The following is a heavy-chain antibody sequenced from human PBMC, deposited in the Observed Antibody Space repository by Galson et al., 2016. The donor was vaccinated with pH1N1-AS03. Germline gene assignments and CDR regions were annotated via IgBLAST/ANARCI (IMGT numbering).Heavy chain of an antibody. CDR2: INTDETKT. D-gene: IGHD3-16*01. Sequence: SLRLSCAASGFTLRNYWMHWVCQAPGGGLVWVSRINTDETKTYYADSVEGRFAISRDIAKNTVYLQMNSLGPEDTAVYYCARGILGDAVGLDSWGQGTLVTVSS. CDR1: GFTLRNYW. CDR3: ARGILGDAVGLDS. V-gene: IGHV3-74*01. J-gene: IGHJ4*02.